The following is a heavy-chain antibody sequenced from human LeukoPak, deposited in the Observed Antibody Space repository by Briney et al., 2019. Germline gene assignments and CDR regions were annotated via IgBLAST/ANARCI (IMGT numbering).Heavy chain of an antibody. CDR3: ARETYYDSAGRYYYMDV. CDR1: GFTFNSYW. CDR2: IKQDGSEK. Sequence: GGSLRLSCAASGFTFNSYWMSWVRQAPGKGLEWVAIIKQDGSEKYYVDSLRGRFTISRDNAKNSVYLQMNSLRAEDTAVYYCARETYYDSAGRYYYMDVWGKGTTVTVSS. J-gene: IGHJ6*03. D-gene: IGHD3-22*01. V-gene: IGHV3-7*01.